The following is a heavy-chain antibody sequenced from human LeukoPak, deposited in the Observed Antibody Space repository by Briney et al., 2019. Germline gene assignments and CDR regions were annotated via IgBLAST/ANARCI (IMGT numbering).Heavy chain of an antibody. CDR1: GFTFSTYG. CDR3: AIASGPFDY. CDR2: IWNDGSNK. Sequence: GGSLRLSCAASGFTFSTYGMHWVRQAPGKGLEWVAVIWNDGSNKYYADSVKGRFTISRDNSKNTLYLQMNSLRAEDTAVYSCAIASGPFDYWGQGTLVTVSS. D-gene: IGHD3-10*01. V-gene: IGHV3-33*01. J-gene: IGHJ4*02.